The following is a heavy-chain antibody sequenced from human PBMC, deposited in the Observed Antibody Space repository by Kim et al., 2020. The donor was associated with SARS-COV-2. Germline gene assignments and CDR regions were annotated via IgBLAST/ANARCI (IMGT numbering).Heavy chain of an antibody. Sequence: ASVKVSCKASGYTFTNYGMNWVLHAPGQGLEWMGWSNTNTGTPTYAQGFTGRFVFSLDTSVSTAYLQNSSLKAEDTAIYYCARNTVTPDYWGPGTLATVS. CDR1: GYTFTNYG. J-gene: IGHJ4*02. V-gene: IGHV7-4-1*02. CDR3: ARNTVTPDY. D-gene: IGHD4-17*01. CDR2: SNTNTGTP.